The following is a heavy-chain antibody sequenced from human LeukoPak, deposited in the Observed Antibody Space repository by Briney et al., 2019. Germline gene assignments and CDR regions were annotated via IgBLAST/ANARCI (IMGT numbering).Heavy chain of an antibody. Sequence: PGRSLRLSCAASGFTFSSYAMHCVRQAPGKGLEWVAVISYDGSNKYYADSVKGRFTISRDNSKDSLYLQMNSLRTEDTAFYYCAKDRYCFSTSCYAPFDHWGQGTLVTVSS. J-gene: IGHJ4*02. CDR1: GFTFSSYA. V-gene: IGHV3-30*04. CDR2: ISYDGSNK. CDR3: AKDRYCFSTSCYAPFDH. D-gene: IGHD2-2*01.